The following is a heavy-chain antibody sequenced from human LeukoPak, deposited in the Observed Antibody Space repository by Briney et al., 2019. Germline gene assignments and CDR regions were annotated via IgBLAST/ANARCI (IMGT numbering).Heavy chain of an antibody. CDR2: ISWNSGTI. CDR3: ARAYKDRSLAGKKEFFQH. CDR1: GFTFDNYA. J-gene: IGHJ1*01. Sequence: GGSLRLSCAASGFTFDNYAMNWVRQVPGKGLEWISLISWNSGTIGYADSVKGRFTISRDNANNFLYLQMNSLRAEDTALYYCARAYKDRSLAGKKEFFQHWGQGTLVTVSS. V-gene: IGHV3-9*01. D-gene: IGHD6-19*01.